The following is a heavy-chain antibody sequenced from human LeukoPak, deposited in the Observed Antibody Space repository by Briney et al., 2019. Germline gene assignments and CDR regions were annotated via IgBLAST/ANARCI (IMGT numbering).Heavy chain of an antibody. J-gene: IGHJ5*02. D-gene: IGHD6-13*01. CDR2: INHSGST. CDR1: GGSISSYY. CDR3: ARTPGSGWYYYKSPKGFDP. V-gene: IGHV4-34*01. Sequence: PSETLSLTCTVSGGSISSYYWSWIRQPPGKGLEWIGEINHSGSTNYNPSLKSRVTISVDTSKNQFSLKLSSVTAADTAVYYCARTPGSGWYYYKSPKGFDPWGQGTLATVSS.